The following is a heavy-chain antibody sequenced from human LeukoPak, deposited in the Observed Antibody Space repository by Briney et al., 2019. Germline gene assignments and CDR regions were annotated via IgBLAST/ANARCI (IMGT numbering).Heavy chain of an antibody. CDR3: ARQGELLGPYWYFDL. CDR1: GGSISSYY. Sequence: SETLSLTCTASGGSISSYYWSWIRQPPGKGLEWIGYIYYSGSTNCNPSLKSRVTISVDTSKNQFSLKLSSVTAADTAVYYCARQGELLGPYWYFDLWGRGTLVTVSS. CDR2: IYYSGST. J-gene: IGHJ2*01. V-gene: IGHV4-59*01. D-gene: IGHD1-26*01.